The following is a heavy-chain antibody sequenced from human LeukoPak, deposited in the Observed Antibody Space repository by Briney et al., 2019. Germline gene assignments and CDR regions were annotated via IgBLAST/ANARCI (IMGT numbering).Heavy chain of an antibody. J-gene: IGHJ4*02. CDR1: GGTFSSYA. CDR2: IIPIFGTA. CDR3: ARGIDVDTAMVTTGYYFDY. Sequence: ASVKVSCKASGGTFSSYAISWVRQAPGQGLEWMGGIIPIFGTANYAQKFQGGVTITADESTSTAYMELSSLRSEDTAVYYCARGIDVDTAMVTTGYYFDYWGQGTLVTVSS. V-gene: IGHV1-69*13. D-gene: IGHD5-18*01.